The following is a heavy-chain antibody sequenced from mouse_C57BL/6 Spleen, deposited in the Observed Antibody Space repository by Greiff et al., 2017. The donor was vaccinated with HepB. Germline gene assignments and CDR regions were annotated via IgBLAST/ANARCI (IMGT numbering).Heavy chain of an antibody. Sequence: EVKLVESGPVLVKPGASVKMSCKASGYTFTDYYMNWVKQSHGKSLEWIGVINPYNGGTSYNQKFKGKATLTVDKSSSTAYMELNSLTSEDSAVYYCARSGSLDYWGQGTTLTVSS. D-gene: IGHD4-1*01. J-gene: IGHJ2*01. V-gene: IGHV1-19*01. CDR3: ARSGSLDY. CDR2: INPYNGGT. CDR1: GYTFTDYY.